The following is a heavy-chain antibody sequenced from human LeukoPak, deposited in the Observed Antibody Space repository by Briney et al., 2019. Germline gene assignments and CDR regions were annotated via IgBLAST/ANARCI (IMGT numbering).Heavy chain of an antibody. J-gene: IGHJ4*02. CDR2: ISGDADRT. D-gene: IGHD2-2*01. CDR1: GFIFGNDD. Sequence: GGSLRLSCAASGFIFGNDDMNWVRQAPGKGLEWVSGISGDADRTHYAGSVKGRYTISRDNSKNTLSLQMNSLRAEDTAVYYCAKVNWCSASCADAWGQGTLVTVSS. V-gene: IGHV3-23*01. CDR3: AKVNWCSASCADA.